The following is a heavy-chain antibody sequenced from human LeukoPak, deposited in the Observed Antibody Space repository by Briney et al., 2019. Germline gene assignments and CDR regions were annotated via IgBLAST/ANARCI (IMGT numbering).Heavy chain of an antibody. D-gene: IGHD3-3*01. Sequence: SETLSLTCAVYGGSFSGYYWSWIRQPPGKGLEWIGEIDHSGSTNYNPSLKSRVTISVDTSKNQFSLKLSSVTAADTAVYYCARLVLGIFGVALFDYWGQGTLVTVSS. CDR3: ARLVLGIFGVALFDY. CDR1: GGSFSGYY. J-gene: IGHJ4*02. V-gene: IGHV4-34*01. CDR2: IDHSGST.